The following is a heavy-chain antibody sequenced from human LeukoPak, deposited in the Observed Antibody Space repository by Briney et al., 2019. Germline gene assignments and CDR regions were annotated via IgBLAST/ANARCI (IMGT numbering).Heavy chain of an antibody. D-gene: IGHD6-19*01. V-gene: IGHV3-23*01. Sequence: GGSLRLSCAASGFAFSSQGMGWVRQAPGKGLEWVSVISDSGSITYYADSVKGRFTISRDNSKDTLFLQMNSLRAEDTAVYYCAKDARRTSGWYFFEYWGQGTLVTVSS. CDR2: ISDSGSIT. J-gene: IGHJ4*02. CDR3: AKDARRTSGWYFFEY. CDR1: GFAFSSQG.